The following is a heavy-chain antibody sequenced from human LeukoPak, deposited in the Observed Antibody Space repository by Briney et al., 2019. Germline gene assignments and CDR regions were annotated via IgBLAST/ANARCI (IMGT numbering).Heavy chain of an antibody. CDR2: ISGGGGST. Sequence: PGGSLRLSRAASGFTFSSYAMSWVRQAPGKGLEWVSAISGGGGSTYYADSVRGRFTISRDNSKNTLYLQMNSLRAEDTAVYYCAKEYYDFWSGYYSFGYWGQGTLVTVSS. J-gene: IGHJ4*02. V-gene: IGHV3-23*01. D-gene: IGHD3-3*01. CDR3: AKEYYDFWSGYYSFGY. CDR1: GFTFSSYA.